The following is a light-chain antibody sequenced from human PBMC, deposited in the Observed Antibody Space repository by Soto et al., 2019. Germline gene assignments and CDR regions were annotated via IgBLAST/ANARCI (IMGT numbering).Light chain of an antibody. V-gene: IGKV1-5*01. CDR2: DAS. Sequence: DIQMTQSPSTLSGCVGDSVAITCRASQNIRNWLAWYQQKPGKAPNPLIYDASSFKSGVPARFSGSGSGTEFTLTISSLQPDDFATYYCQQYNSYSPTFGGGTKVDI. J-gene: IGKJ4*01. CDR3: QQYNSYSPT. CDR1: QNIRNW.